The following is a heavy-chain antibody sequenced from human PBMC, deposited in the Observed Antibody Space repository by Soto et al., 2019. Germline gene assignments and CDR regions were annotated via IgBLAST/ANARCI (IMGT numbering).Heavy chain of an antibody. CDR2: INPSGDST. CDR3: APTLGSSNYGAFHI. D-gene: IGHD3-10*01. CDR1: GYTFTSYY. V-gene: IGHV1-46*03. J-gene: IGHJ3*02. Sequence: ASVKVSCKASGYTFTSYYIHWVRQTPGQGLQWMGMINPSGDSTTYAQRFQGRVTLTRDTSTTTVYMELSSLRSEDTAIYYCAPTLGSSNYGAFHIWGQGTMVTVSS.